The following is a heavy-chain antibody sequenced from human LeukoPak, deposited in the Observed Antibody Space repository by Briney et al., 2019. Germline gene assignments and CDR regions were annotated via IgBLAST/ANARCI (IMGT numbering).Heavy chain of an antibody. CDR2: IYYSGTT. CDR3: ARDRVDSSGYYNNQVAFDI. V-gene: IGHV4-59*01. CDR1: GGSISNYY. D-gene: IGHD3-22*01. Sequence: SETLSLTCTVSGGSISNYYWNWIRQPPGKGLEWIGYIYYSGTTNYNPSLKSRVSMSVDTSKNQFSLKLSSVTAADTAVYYCARDRVDSSGYYNNQVAFDIWGQGTMVTVSS. J-gene: IGHJ3*02.